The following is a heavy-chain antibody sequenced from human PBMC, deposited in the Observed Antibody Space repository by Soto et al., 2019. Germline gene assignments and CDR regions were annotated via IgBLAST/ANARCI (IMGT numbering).Heavy chain of an antibody. J-gene: IGHJ3*02. CDR2: IYYSGSS. D-gene: IGHD3-22*01. CDR3: AGGAGKAVGSGYYPDAFDI. Sequence: VSGGSSISYYWSWLRQPPRKGLDRIGYIYYSGSSNYNPSLKSRFTISIDTSKNQFSLKLSCVTAADTAVYYCAGGAGKAVGSGYYPDAFDIWGQGPMVTVSS. CDR1: GGSSISYY. V-gene: IGHV4-59*01.